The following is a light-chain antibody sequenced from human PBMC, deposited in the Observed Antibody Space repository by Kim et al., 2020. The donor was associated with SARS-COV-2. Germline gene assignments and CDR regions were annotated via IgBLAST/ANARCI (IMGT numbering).Light chain of an antibody. CDR3: QQYKDWRT. CDR2: DAP. V-gene: IGKV3-15*01. J-gene: IGKJ2*01. Sequence: VSPGESATLSCRASQIIRDNLARYQQQPGQAPRLLIYDAPPRATDIPARFSGSGSGTEFTLTISSLQSEDCALYYWQQYKDWRTFGQGTKLEIK. CDR1: QIIRDN.